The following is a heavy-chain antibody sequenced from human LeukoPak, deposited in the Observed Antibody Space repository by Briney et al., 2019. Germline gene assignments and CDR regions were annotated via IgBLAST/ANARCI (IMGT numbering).Heavy chain of an antibody. CDR3: ASGWRTEQSEQLFDY. D-gene: IGHD1/OR15-1a*01. CDR1: GFTFSSYW. Sequence: PGGSLRLSCAASGFTFSSYWMHWVRQAPGKGLVWVSRINSDGSSTSYADSVKGRFTISRDNAKNTLYLQMNSLRAEDTAVYYCASGWRTEQSEQLFDYWGQGTLVTVSS. V-gene: IGHV3-74*01. J-gene: IGHJ4*02. CDR2: INSDGSST.